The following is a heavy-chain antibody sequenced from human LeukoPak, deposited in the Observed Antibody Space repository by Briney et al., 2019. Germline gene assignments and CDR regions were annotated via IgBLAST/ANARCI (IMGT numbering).Heavy chain of an antibody. J-gene: IGHJ4*02. CDR2: ISSSGSTI. CDR3: ARQLRYFDWLLGGFDY. CDR1: GFTFSDYY. D-gene: IGHD3-9*01. Sequence: GGSLRLSCAASGFTFSDYYMSWIRQAPGKGLEWVSYISSSGSTIYYADSVKGRFTISRDNAKNSLYLQMNSLRAEDTAVYYCARQLRYFDWLLGGFDYWGQGTLVTVSS. V-gene: IGHV3-11*04.